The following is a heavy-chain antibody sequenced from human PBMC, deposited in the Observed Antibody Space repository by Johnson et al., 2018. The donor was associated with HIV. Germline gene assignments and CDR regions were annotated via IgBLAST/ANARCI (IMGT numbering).Heavy chain of an antibody. D-gene: IGHD5-18*01. Sequence: VQLVESGGGVVQPGGSLRLSCEASGFSFSSYALSWVRQAPGKGLEWVSSITGTGGNTYYADSGNGRFTISRDNSKKTLYLQMNSLRAEDTAVYYCAKDRYGGAFDIWGQGTMVTVSS. V-gene: IGHV3-23*04. J-gene: IGHJ3*02. CDR3: AKDRYGGAFDI. CDR2: ITGTGGNT. CDR1: GFSFSSYA.